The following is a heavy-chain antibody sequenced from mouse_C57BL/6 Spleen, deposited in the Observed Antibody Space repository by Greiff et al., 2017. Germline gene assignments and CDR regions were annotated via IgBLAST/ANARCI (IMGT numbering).Heavy chain of an antibody. V-gene: IGHV1-34*01. CDR1: GYTFTDYY. CDR2: IYPNNGGN. Sequence: SGYTFTDYYMHWVKQSHGKSLEWIGYIYPNNGGNGYNQKFKGKATLTVDKSSSTAYMELRSLTSEDSAVYYWARAGAAQAPFAGWGKGTLVTVSA. J-gene: IGHJ3*01. D-gene: IGHD3-2*02. CDR3: ARAGAAQAPFAG.